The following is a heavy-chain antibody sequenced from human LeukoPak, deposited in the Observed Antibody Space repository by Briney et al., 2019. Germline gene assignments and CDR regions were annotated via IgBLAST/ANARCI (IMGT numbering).Heavy chain of an antibody. CDR1: GFTFSSYE. V-gene: IGHV3-48*03. Sequence: PGGSLRLSCAASGFTFSSYEMNWVRQASGKGLEWVSYISSSGSTIYYADSVKGRFTISRDNAKNSLYLQMNSLRAEDTAVYYCAREEGGSDAFDIWGQGTMVTVSS. J-gene: IGHJ3*02. CDR3: AREEGGSDAFDI. CDR2: ISSSGSTI. D-gene: IGHD1-26*01.